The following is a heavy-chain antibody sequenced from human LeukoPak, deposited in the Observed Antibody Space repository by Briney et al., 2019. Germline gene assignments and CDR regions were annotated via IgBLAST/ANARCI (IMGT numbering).Heavy chain of an antibody. CDR3: ARIRRYCSGGSCYSNWFDP. CDR1: GYTFTSYD. CDR2: MNPNSGNT. Sequence: ASVKVSCKASGYTFTSYDINWVRQATGQGLEWMGWMNPNSGNTGYAQKFQGRVTMTRNTSISTAYMELSSLRSEDTAVYYCARIRRYCSGGSCYSNWFDPWGQGTLVTVSS. D-gene: IGHD2-15*01. J-gene: IGHJ5*02. V-gene: IGHV1-8*01.